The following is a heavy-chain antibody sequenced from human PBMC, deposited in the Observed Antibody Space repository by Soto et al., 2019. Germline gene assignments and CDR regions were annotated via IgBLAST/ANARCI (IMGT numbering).Heavy chain of an antibody. Sequence: GGSLRLSCAASGFTVSSNYMSWVRQAPGKGLEWVSVIYSGGSTYYADSVKGRFTISRDNSKNTLYLQMNSLRAEDTAVYYCARESPTGGGGGNDAFDIWGQGTMVTVSS. V-gene: IGHV3-66*02. CDR1: GFTVSSNY. CDR3: ARESPTGGGGGNDAFDI. J-gene: IGHJ3*02. CDR2: IYSGGST. D-gene: IGHD3-16*01.